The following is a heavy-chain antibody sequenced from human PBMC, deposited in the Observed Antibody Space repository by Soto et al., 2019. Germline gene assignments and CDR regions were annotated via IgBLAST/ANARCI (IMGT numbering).Heavy chain of an antibody. CDR3: ARGRKATVDINWFDP. CDR1: GGTFSSYA. J-gene: IGHJ5*02. CDR2: IIPIFGTA. Sequence: QVQLVQSGAEVKKPGSSVKVSCKASGGTFSSYAISWVRQAPGQGLEWMGGIIPIFGTANYAQKCQGRVTITAEESTSTAYMELSSLRSEDTAVYYCARGRKATVDINWFDPWGQGTLVTVSS. D-gene: IGHD2-2*03. V-gene: IGHV1-69*01.